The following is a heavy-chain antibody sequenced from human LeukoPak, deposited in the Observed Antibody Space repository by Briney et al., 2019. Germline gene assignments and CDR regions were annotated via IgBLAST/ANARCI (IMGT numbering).Heavy chain of an antibody. CDR2: IWYDGSNK. V-gene: IGHV3-33*01. J-gene: IGHJ4*02. Sequence: PGGSLRLSCAASGFTFSSYGMHWVRQAPGKGLEWVAVIWYDGSNKYYADSVKGRFTISRDNSKNTLYLQMNSLRAEDTAVYYCARDRLGNYYGSGAFDYWGQGTLVTVSS. D-gene: IGHD3-10*01. CDR3: ARDRLGNYYGSGAFDY. CDR1: GFTFSSYG.